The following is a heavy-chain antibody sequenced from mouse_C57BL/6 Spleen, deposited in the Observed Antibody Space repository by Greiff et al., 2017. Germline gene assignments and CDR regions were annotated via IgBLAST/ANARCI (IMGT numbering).Heavy chain of an antibody. D-gene: IGHD4-1*01. CDR1: GFTFNTYA. CDR2: IRSKSSNYAT. V-gene: IGHV10-3*01. J-gene: IGHJ4*01. Sequence: DVKLVESGGGLVQPKGSLKLSCAASGFTFNTYAMHWVRQAPGKGLEWVACIRSKSSNYATYYADSVKDRFTISRDDSQSMLYLQMNNLKTEDTAMYYCVRDLSGTGYAMDYWGKGTSVTVSS. CDR3: VRDLSGTGYAMDY.